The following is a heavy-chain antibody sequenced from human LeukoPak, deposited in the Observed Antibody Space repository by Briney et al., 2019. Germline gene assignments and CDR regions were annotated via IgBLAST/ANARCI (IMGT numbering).Heavy chain of an antibody. CDR1: GFTFSDYY. V-gene: IGHV3-11*01. J-gene: IGHJ3*02. D-gene: IGHD3-22*01. Sequence: PGGSLRLSCAASGFTFSDYYMSWIRQAPGKGLEWVPYISSSGSTIYYADSVKGRFTISRDNAKNSLYLQMNSLRAEDTAVYYCARSYDSSGYLLDAFDIWGQGTMVTVSS. CDR2: ISSSGSTI. CDR3: ARSYDSSGYLLDAFDI.